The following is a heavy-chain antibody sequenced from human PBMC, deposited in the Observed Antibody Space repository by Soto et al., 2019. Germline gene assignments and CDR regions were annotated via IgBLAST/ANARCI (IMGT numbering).Heavy chain of an antibody. CDR2: IRSKAYGGTT. J-gene: IGHJ6*02. Sequence: PRLSCTASGFTFGDYAMSWFRQAPGKGLEWVGFIRSKAYGGTTEYAASVKGRFTISRDDSKSIAYLQMNSLKTEDTAVYYCTSGSYSYYYYYYGMDVWGQGTTVTV. D-gene: IGHD1-26*01. V-gene: IGHV3-49*03. CDR3: TSGSYSYYYYYYGMDV. CDR1: GFTFGDYA.